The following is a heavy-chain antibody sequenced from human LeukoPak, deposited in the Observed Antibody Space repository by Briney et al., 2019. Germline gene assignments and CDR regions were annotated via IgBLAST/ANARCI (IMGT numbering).Heavy chain of an antibody. CDR1: GGSISSYY. V-gene: IGHV4-59*01. J-gene: IGHJ4*02. CDR2: VFYSGST. D-gene: IGHD6-13*01. CDR3: ARRMGSSWTFDY. Sequence: SETLSLTCTVSGGSISSYYWSWIRQPPGKEPEWIGYVFYSGSTNYNPSLKSRVTISVDTSKNQFSLKLSSVTAADTAVYYCARRMGSSWTFDYWGQGTLVTVSS.